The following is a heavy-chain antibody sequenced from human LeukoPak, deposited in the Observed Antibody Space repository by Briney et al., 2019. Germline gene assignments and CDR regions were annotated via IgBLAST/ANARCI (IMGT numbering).Heavy chain of an antibody. D-gene: IGHD3-10*01. CDR2: IVHSGGT. V-gene: IGHV4-34*12. CDR3: ARRTRVGCYLDL. CDR1: GGSFGDDY. J-gene: IGHJ2*01. Sequence: SETLSLTCAVYGGSFGDDYWTWIRQPPGKGLEWIGQIVHSGGTTYNPSLKSRVTISVDTSKDQFSLRVNSVTAADTTVYYCARRTRVGCYLDLWGRGTPVTASS.